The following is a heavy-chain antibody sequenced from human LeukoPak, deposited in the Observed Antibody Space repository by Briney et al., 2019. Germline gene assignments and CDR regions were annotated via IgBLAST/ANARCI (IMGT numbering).Heavy chain of an antibody. D-gene: IGHD3-16*01. Sequence: ASVKVSCEASGYTFTGYYMHWVRQAPGQGREWMGRINPNSGGTNYAQKFQGRVTMTRDTSISTAYMELSRLRSDDTAVYYCARGEYDYVWGSIDYWGQGTLVTVSS. CDR2: INPNSGGT. V-gene: IGHV1-2*06. J-gene: IGHJ4*02. CDR3: ARGEYDYVWGSIDY. CDR1: GYTFTGYY.